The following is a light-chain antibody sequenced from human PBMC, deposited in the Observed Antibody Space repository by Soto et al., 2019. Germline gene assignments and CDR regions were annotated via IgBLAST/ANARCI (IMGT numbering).Light chain of an antibody. CDR1: QSISSW. CDR3: QPYNSYSRIT. CDR2: KAS. Sequence: DIQMTQSPSTLSASVGDRVTITCRASQSISSWLAWYQQKPGKAPKLLIYKASSLESGVPSRFSGSGSGTEFTLTISSLQPDDFATYYCQPYNSYSRITFGPGTKVDIK. V-gene: IGKV1-5*03. J-gene: IGKJ3*01.